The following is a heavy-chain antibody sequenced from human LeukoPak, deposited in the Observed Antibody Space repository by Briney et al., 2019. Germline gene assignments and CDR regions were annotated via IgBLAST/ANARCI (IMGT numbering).Heavy chain of an antibody. Sequence: GGSLRHSRAASGFPFYNYYNHWARRAPGKGLEWLSYINSDSGTIYYADSVKGRFTISRDNAKNSLHLQMNSLRDEDTAVYYCARDLYNSGGDYWGQGTLVTVSS. V-gene: IGHV3-48*02. CDR2: INSDSGTI. CDR1: GFPFYNYY. CDR3: ARDLYNSGGDY. D-gene: IGHD6-19*01. J-gene: IGHJ4*02.